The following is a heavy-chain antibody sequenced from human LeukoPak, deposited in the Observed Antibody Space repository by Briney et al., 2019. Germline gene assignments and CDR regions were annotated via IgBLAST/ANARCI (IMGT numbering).Heavy chain of an antibody. CDR3: ARDRIVVVPAATYFDY. CDR2: IYYSGST. Sequence: PSETLSLTCTVSGGSISSGDYYWSWIRQPPGKGLEWIGYIYYSGSTHYNPSLKSRVSISVDMSKNQFSLKLTSVTAADTAVYYCARDRIVVVPAATYFDYWGQGTLVTVSS. D-gene: IGHD2-2*01. CDR1: GGSISSGDYY. J-gene: IGHJ4*02. V-gene: IGHV4-30-4*01.